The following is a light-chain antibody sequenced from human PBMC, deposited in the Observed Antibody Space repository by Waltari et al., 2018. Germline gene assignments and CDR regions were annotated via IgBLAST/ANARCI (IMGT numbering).Light chain of an antibody. J-gene: IGLJ2*01. CDR2: RNN. Sequence: QSALTQTASVSGSPGQSITIACPGVRSDVGNYDVVPRYQQHPDKPPKLLIYRNNQRPSGVSHRFSGSKSGNTASLTISGLQAEDEADYHCCSYAGGSTYVVFGGGTKLTVL. CDR3: CSYAGGSTYVV. V-gene: IGLV2-23*01. CDR1: RSDVGNYDV.